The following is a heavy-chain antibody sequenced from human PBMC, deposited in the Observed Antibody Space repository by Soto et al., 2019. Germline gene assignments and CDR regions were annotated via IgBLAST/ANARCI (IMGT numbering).Heavy chain of an antibody. CDR2: IWYDGSNK. V-gene: IGHV3-33*01. CDR3: ARDGAVAGTLVY. J-gene: IGHJ4*02. Sequence: QVQLVESGGGVVQPGRSLRLSCAASGFTFSSYGMHWVRQAPGKGLEWVAVIWYDGSNKYYADSVKGRFTISRDNSKNTLYLQINSLRAEDTAVYYCARDGAVAGTLVYWGQGTLVTVSS. D-gene: IGHD6-19*01. CDR1: GFTFSSYG.